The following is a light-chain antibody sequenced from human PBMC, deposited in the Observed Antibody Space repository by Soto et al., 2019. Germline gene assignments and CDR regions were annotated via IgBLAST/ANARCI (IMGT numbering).Light chain of an antibody. CDR2: GAS. V-gene: IGKV3-15*01. J-gene: IGKJ4*01. CDR3: QQYNNWPLT. CDR1: QSVSSN. Sequence: ERVMTQSPATLSVSPGERATLSCRASQSVSSNLAWYQQQPGQAPRLLIYGASTRATGFPARFSGSGSGTEFTLTISSLQSEDFAVYYCQQYNNWPLTFGGGTKVDIK.